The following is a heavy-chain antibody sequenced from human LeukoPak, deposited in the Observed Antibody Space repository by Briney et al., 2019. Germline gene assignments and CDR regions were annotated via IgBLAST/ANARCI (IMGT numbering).Heavy chain of an antibody. CDR2: ISYSGNT. CDR3: ARLPMTTLLDY. Sequence: PSETLPLTCGVSGGSISRGGFFWGWIRQPPGKGLEWVGTISYSGNTYYHPSLNSRVTISIDTSQNQFSLKLSSVTAADTAVYYCARLPMTTLLDYWGQGTLVTVSS. D-gene: IGHD1-14*01. CDR1: GGSISRGGFF. V-gene: IGHV4-39*01. J-gene: IGHJ4*02.